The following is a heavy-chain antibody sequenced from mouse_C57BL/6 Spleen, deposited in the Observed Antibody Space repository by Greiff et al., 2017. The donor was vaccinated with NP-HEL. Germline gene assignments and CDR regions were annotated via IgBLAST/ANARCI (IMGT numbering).Heavy chain of an antibody. V-gene: IGHV1-69*01. CDR3: ARGNDGSYYFDY. CDR1: GYTFTSYW. J-gene: IGHJ2*01. Sequence: VQLQQPGAELVMPGASVKLSCKASGYTFTSYWMHWVKQRPGQGLEWIGEIDPSDSYTNYNQKFKGKSTLTVDKSSSTAYMQLSSLTSEDSAVYYCARGNDGSYYFDYWGQGTTLTVSS. CDR2: IDPSDSYT. D-gene: IGHD2-3*01.